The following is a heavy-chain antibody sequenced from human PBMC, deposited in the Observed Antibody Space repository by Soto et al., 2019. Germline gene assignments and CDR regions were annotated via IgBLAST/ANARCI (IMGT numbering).Heavy chain of an antibody. CDR3: ARLSRITMVRGAPPSYYYYMDV. D-gene: IGHD3-10*01. CDR2: INHSGST. Sequence: SETLSLTCAVYGGSFSGYYWSWIRQPPGKGLEWIGEINHSGSTNYNPSLKSRVTISVDTSKNQFSLKLSSVTAADTAVYYCARLSRITMVRGAPPSYYYYMDVWGKGTTVT. CDR1: GGSFSGYY. V-gene: IGHV4-34*01. J-gene: IGHJ6*03.